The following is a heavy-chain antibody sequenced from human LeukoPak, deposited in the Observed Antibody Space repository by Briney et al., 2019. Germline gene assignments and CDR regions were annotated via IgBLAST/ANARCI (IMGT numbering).Heavy chain of an antibody. CDR1: GFTFSNYG. CDR2: ITSSSTYI. Sequence: GGSLRLSCAGSGFTFSNYGMNWVRQAPGKGLEWVSSITSSSTYIYYADSVKGRFTISRDNAKSSLFLQMNSLRAEDTALYYCARDPWLALSAPDVWGKGTTVTVSS. J-gene: IGHJ6*04. CDR3: ARDPWLALSAPDV. D-gene: IGHD1-26*01. V-gene: IGHV3-21*01.